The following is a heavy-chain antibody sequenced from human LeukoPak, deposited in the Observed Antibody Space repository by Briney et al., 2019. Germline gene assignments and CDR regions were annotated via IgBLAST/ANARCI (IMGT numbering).Heavy chain of an antibody. V-gene: IGHV3-7*03. J-gene: IGHJ6*02. CDR1: GFTFSSYW. Sequence: GGSLRLSCAASGFTFSSYWMNWARQTPGKGLEWVASINHNGNVNYYVDSVKGRFTISRDNAKNSLYLQMSNLRAEDTAVYFCARGGGLDVWGQGATVTVSS. CDR2: INHNGNVN. CDR3: ARGGGLDV. D-gene: IGHD3-16*01.